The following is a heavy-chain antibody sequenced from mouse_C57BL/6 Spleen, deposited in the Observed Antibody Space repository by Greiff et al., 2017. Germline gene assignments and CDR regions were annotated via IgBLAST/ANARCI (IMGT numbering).Heavy chain of an antibody. CDR1: GFTFSDAW. CDR3: TPRLDDFDY. V-gene: IGHV6-6*01. CDR2: IRNKANNHAT. J-gene: IGHJ2*01. D-gene: IGHD2-2*01. Sequence: EVLLSDSAPFLVQPGGSMKLSCAASGFTFSDAWMDWVRQSPEKGLEWVAEIRNKANNHATYYAESVKGRFTISRDDSKSSVYLQMTSLRAEDTGIYYCTPRLDDFDYWGKGTTLTVSS.